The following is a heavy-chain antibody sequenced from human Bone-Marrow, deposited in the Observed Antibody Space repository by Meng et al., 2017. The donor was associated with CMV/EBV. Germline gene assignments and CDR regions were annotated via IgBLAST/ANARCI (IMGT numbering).Heavy chain of an antibody. V-gene: IGHV3-30-3*01. CDR2: ISYDGSTK. D-gene: IGHD4-11*01. CDR1: GFTFSSYA. J-gene: IGHJ4*02. CDR3: ARVFSTTVAAFGS. Sequence: GESLKISCAASGFTFSSYAMHWVRQAPGKGLEWVAVISYDGSTKYHADSVKGRFTISRDNSKNTVYLQMSSLRAEDTAVYYCARVFSTTVAAFGSWGQGTVVTGSS.